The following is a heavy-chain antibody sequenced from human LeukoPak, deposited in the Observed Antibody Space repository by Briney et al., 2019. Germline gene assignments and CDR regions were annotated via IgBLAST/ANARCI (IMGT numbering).Heavy chain of an antibody. CDR3: TTAISWPPKSFEFDY. J-gene: IGHJ4*02. CDR1: GFTVSSNY. V-gene: IGHV3-53*01. D-gene: IGHD2-21*01. CDR2: IYSGGST. Sequence: PGGALRLSCAASGFTVSSNYMSWVRQAPGKGLEWVSVIYSGGSTYYADSVKGRFTISRDNSKNTLYLQMNSLNTEDTAVYYCTTAISWPPKSFEFDYWGQGTLVTVSS.